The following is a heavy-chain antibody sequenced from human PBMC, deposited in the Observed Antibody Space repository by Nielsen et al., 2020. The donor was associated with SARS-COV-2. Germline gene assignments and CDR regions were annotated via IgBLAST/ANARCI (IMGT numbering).Heavy chain of an antibody. Sequence: WVRQAPGQGLEWMGWISAYNGNTNYAQKLQGRVTMTTDTSTSTAYMELRSLRSDDTAVYYCARVDPSYYDFWSGYYWTYFDYWGQGTLGTVSS. V-gene: IGHV1-18*01. CDR2: ISAYNGNT. D-gene: IGHD3-3*01. CDR3: ARVDPSYYDFWSGYYWTYFDY. J-gene: IGHJ4*02.